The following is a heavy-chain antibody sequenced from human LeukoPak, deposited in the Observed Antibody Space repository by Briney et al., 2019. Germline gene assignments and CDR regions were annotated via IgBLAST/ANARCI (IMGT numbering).Heavy chain of an antibody. CDR2: ISGSGGST. J-gene: IGHJ6*03. V-gene: IGHV3-23*01. Sequence: GGSLRLSCAASGFTFSSYGMSWVRQAPGKGLEWVSAISGSGGSTYYADSVKGRFTISRDNSKNTLYLQMNSLRAEDTAVYYCAKAGYCSGGSCSMYYYYMDVWGKGTTVTISS. CDR1: GFTFSSYG. D-gene: IGHD2-15*01. CDR3: AKAGYCSGGSCSMYYYYMDV.